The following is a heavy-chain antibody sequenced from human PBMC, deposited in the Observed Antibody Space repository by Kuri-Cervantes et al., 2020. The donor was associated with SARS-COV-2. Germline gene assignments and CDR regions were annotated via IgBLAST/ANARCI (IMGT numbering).Heavy chain of an antibody. V-gene: IGHV3-21*01. D-gene: IGHD5-18*01. CDR3: ARDPDAYSYGRGFDY. CDR1: GFTVSSNY. J-gene: IGHJ4*02. Sequence: GESLKISCAASGFTVSSNYMSWVRQAPGKGLEWVSSISSSSSYIYYADSVKGRFTISRDNAKNSLYLQMNSLRAEDTAVYYCARDPDAYSYGRGFDYWGQGTLVTVSS. CDR2: ISSSSSYI.